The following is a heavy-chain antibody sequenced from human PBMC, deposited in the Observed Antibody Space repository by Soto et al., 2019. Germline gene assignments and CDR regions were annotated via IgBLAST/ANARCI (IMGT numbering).Heavy chain of an antibody. CDR3: ARDRGGYGPPDV. V-gene: IGHV3-11*06. CDR2: ISGTRGYT. J-gene: IGHJ6*02. CDR1: GFIFSDSY. Sequence: GGSLRLSCAASGFIFSDSYMSWVRQAPGKGLEWGSYISGTRGYTAYADSVKGRFTISRDNAKNSFYRQMNSLRAEAPAVYSCARDRGGYGPPDVWGQGTTVTVSS. D-gene: IGHD3-10*01.